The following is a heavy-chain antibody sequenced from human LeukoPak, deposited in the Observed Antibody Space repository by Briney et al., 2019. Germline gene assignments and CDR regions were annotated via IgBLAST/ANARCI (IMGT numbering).Heavy chain of an antibody. V-gene: IGHV3-23*01. J-gene: IGHJ4*02. CDR3: AKDRAVDTAMVIGY. CDR2: ISGSGGST. Sequence: GGSLRLSCAASGFTFSSYAMSWVRQAPGKGLEWVSAISGSGGSTCYADSVKGRFTISRDNSKNTLYLQMNSLRAEDTAVYYCAKDRAVDTAMVIGYWGQGTLVTVSS. CDR1: GFTFSSYA. D-gene: IGHD5-18*01.